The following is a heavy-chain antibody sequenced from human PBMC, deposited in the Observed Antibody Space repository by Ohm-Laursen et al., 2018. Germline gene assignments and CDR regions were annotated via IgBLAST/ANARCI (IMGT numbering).Heavy chain of an antibody. D-gene: IGHD1-14*01. CDR3: ATPLRPRDYYYYGMDV. V-gene: IGHV3-23*01. CDR1: GFTFSSYA. Sequence: SLRLSCAASGFTFSSYAMSWVRQAPGKGLEWVSAISGSGGSTYYADSVKGRFTISRDNAKNTLYLQMNSLRAEDTAVYYCATPLRPRDYYYYGMDVWGQGTTVTVSS. J-gene: IGHJ6*02. CDR2: ISGSGGST.